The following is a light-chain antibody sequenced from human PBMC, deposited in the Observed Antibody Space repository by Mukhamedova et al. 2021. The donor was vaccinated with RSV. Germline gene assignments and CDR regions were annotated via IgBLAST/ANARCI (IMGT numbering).Light chain of an antibody. CDR3: QQSYSVPPT. J-gene: IGKJ2*01. CDR2: ATS. V-gene: IGKV1-39*01. Sequence: WYQRRVHGKPPKLLIYATSTLQSGVPSKFSGSGSGTDFALAISSLQPEDFATYYCQQSYSVPPTFGQGTKLEIK.